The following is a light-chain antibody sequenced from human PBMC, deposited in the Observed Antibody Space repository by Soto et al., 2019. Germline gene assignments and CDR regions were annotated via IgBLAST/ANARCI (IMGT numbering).Light chain of an antibody. J-gene: IGLJ3*02. V-gene: IGLV1-44*01. Sequence: QPVLTQPPSASGTPGQRVTISCSGSSSNIGSNTVNWYKQLPGTAPKLLIYSTDQWPSGVPDRISGSKSGTSASLAISGLQSEDEADYHCATWDDSLNCWVFGGGTKVTVL. CDR3: ATWDDSLNCWV. CDR2: STD. CDR1: SSNIGSNT.